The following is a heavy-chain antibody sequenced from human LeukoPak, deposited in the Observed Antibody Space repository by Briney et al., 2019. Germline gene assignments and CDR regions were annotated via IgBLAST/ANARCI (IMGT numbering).Heavy chain of an antibody. CDR2: ISWNSGSI. V-gene: IGHV3-9*01. J-gene: IGHJ3*02. CDR1: GFTFDDYA. Sequence: GRSLRLSCAASGFTFDDYAMHWVRQAPGKGLEWVSGISWNSGSIGYADSVKGRFTISRDNAKNSLYLQMNSLRAEDTALYYCAKDIVVVPAGGAFDIWGQGTMVTVSS. CDR3: AKDIVVVPAGGAFDI. D-gene: IGHD2-2*01.